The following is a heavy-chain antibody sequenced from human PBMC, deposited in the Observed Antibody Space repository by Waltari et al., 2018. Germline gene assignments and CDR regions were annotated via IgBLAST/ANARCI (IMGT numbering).Heavy chain of an antibody. CDR3: ARDRGRGLYLDS. CDR2: IRRSGRT. CDR1: GDSMSSDDL. J-gene: IGHJ4*02. V-gene: IGHV4-4*02. D-gene: IGHD2-15*01. Sequence: QVQLQESGPGLVKPSGTLSLTCAVFGDSMSSDDLWNWVRQPPGEGLEGIGQIRRSGRTTYNPSLASRVSVSRDTSNNQFSLKVTSATAADTAVYYCARDRGRGLYLDSWGQGTLVTVSP.